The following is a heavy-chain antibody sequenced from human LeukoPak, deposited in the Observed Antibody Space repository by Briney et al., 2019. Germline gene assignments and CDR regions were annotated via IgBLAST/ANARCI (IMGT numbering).Heavy chain of an antibody. V-gene: IGHV1-2*02. CDR2: INPNSGGT. CDR1: GYTFTGYY. Sequence: ASVKVSCKASGYTFTGYYMHWVRQAPGQGLEWMGWINPNSGGTNYAQKFQGRVTMTRDTSISTAYMELSRLRSDDTAVYYCARVPYDYVWGSYRWDFDYWGQGTLVTVSS. CDR3: ARVPYDYVWGSYRWDFDY. D-gene: IGHD3-16*02. J-gene: IGHJ4*02.